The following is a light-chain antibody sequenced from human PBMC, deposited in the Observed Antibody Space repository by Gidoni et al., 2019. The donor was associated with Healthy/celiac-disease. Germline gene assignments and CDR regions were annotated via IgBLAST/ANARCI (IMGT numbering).Light chain of an antibody. V-gene: IGLV7-46*01. Sequence: QAVVTQETSLTVSPGGTVTLTCGSRTGAVTSGHYPYWFKQKPGQDPRTLIYDTIHKHSWTPARFSGSLLGGKAALTLSGAQPEDEAEYYCLLSYSGARVFGGGTKLTVL. CDR3: LLSYSGARV. J-gene: IGLJ3*02. CDR1: TGAVTSGHY. CDR2: DTI.